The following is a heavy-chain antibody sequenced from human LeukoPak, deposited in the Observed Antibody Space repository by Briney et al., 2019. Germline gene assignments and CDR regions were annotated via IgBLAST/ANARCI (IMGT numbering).Heavy chain of an antibody. CDR3: ARPRGAWYNAFDI. CDR2: IYPGDFDT. J-gene: IGHJ3*02. D-gene: IGHD6-13*01. Sequence: PGESLKISCKGSGYRFTIYWIGWVRQMPGKGLEWMGIIYPGDFDTRYSSSFECQVTISADKSISTAYLQWTSLKASDNAMYYCARPRGAWYNAFDIWGQGTMVTVSS. CDR1: GYRFTIYW. V-gene: IGHV5-51*01.